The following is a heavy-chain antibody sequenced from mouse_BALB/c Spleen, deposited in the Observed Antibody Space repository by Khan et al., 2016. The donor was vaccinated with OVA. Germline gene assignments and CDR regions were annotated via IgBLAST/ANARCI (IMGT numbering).Heavy chain of an antibody. J-gene: IGHJ4*01. Sequence: QIQLVQSGPELKKPGETVKISCKASGYSFTNYGMNWVKQSPGKALKWMGWINTYTEKPTYADDFKGRFAFSLETSASTAYLQINNLKNDDTATXFCARPPYFSYTLDHWGQGTSVTVSS. V-gene: IGHV9-3-1*01. CDR1: GYSFTNYG. D-gene: IGHD2-10*01. CDR3: ARPPYFSYTLDH. CDR2: INTYTEKP.